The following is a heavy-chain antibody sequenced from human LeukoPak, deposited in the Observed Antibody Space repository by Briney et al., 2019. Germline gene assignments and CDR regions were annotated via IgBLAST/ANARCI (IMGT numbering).Heavy chain of an antibody. V-gene: IGHV1-2*02. J-gene: IGHJ4*02. CDR3: ARVSRYCSSTSCYRGFDY. D-gene: IGHD2-2*02. Sequence: GASVTVSCKASGYTFTGYYMHWVRQAPGQGLEWMGWINPNSGGTNYAQKLQGRVTMTRDTSISTAYMELSRLRSDDTAVYYCARVSRYCSSTSCYRGFDYWGQGTLVTVSS. CDR1: GYTFTGYY. CDR2: INPNSGGT.